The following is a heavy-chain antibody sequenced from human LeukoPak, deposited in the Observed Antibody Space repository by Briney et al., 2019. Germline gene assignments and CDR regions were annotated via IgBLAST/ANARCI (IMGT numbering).Heavy chain of an antibody. CDR1: GDSVSSKSAV. CDR3: ARGGDGYNFYNWFDP. V-gene: IGHV6-1*01. CDR2: TYHRSKWYN. Sequence: SQTLSLTCAISGDSVSSKSAVWNWIRQSPSRGLEWLGRTYHRSKWYNEYAVSVISRITINPDTSKNQFSLQLSSVTPEDTAVYYCARGGDGYNFYNWFDPWGQGTLVTVSS. D-gene: IGHD5-24*01. J-gene: IGHJ5*02.